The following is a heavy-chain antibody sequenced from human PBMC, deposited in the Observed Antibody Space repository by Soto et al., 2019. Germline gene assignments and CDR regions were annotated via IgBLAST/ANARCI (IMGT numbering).Heavy chain of an antibody. CDR1: GFTFSSYW. Sequence: GVLRLSCAASGFTFSSYWMHWVRQAPGKGLVWVSRINSDGSSTSYADSVKGRFTISRDDAKNTLYLQMNSLRAEDTAVYYCARDPDYYYYLDVWGKGTTVTVSS. CDR2: INSDGSST. J-gene: IGHJ6*03. CDR3: ARDPDYYYYLDV. V-gene: IGHV3-74*01.